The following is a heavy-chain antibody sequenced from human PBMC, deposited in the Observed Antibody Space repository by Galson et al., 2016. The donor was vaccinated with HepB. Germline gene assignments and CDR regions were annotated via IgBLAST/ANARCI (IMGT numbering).Heavy chain of an antibody. CDR1: GFSLSNVGMG. V-gene: IGHV2-26*01. CDR2: IFSSDEK. D-gene: IGHD2/OR15-2a*01. Sequence: PALVKPTQTLTLTCTVSGFSLSNVGMGVSWIRQPPGKALEWLAHIFSSDEKSYNASLKRRLTISRDTSNSQVVLTMTAMDPVDTATYYSSRIPVKLFGIVDFDYWGQGTLVTVSS. J-gene: IGHJ4*02. CDR3: SRIPVKLFGIVDFDY.